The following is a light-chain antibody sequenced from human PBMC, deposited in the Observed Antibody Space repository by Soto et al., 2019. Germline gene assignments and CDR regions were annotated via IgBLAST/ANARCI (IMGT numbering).Light chain of an antibody. CDR1: NIGSKS. J-gene: IGLJ1*01. CDR2: DDS. CDR3: KVWDSSSDHYV. V-gene: IGLV3-21*02. Sequence: SCQLTQPPSVSVARGQTSRITCGGNNIGSKSVHWYQQEPGQAPVLVVYDDSDRPSGIPERFSGSNSGNTATLTISRVEAGDEADHYCKVWDSSSDHYVFGTGTKVTVL.